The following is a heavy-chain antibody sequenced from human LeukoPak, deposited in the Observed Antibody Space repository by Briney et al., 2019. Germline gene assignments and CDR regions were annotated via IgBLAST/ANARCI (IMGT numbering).Heavy chain of an antibody. CDR2: IYHSGST. V-gene: IGHV4-30-2*01. D-gene: IGHD3-22*01. Sequence: PSQTLSLTCAVSGFSISSGGYYWGWIRQPPGKGLEWIGYIYHSGSTYYNPSLKSRVTISVDRSKNQFSLKLSSVTAADTAVYFCHTSRRQYYYDSSGGDAFDIWGQGTMVTVSS. CDR3: HTSRRQYYYDSSGGDAFDI. CDR1: GFSISSGGYY. J-gene: IGHJ3*02.